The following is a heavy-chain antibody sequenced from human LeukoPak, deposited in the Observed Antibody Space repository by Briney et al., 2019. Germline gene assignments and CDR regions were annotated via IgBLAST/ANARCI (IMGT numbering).Heavy chain of an antibody. CDR1: GFSFSNYG. D-gene: IGHD3-3*01. Sequence: GGSLRLSCAASGFSFSNYGMHWVRQAPGKGLEWVAFIRYDGSTTYYADSVKGRFTISRDYSKNTLYLQMNSLRAEDTAVYYCARDHDPKYYDFWSTYPVLNFFDYWGQGTLVTVSS. CDR2: IRYDGSTT. CDR3: ARDHDPKYYDFWSTYPVLNFFDY. V-gene: IGHV3-30*02. J-gene: IGHJ4*02.